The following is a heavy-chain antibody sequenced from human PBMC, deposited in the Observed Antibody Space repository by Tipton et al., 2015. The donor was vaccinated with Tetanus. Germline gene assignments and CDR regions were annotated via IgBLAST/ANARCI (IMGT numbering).Heavy chain of an antibody. V-gene: IGHV4-59*12. CDR3: AFKPDYFGTGSPPFDY. J-gene: IGHJ4*02. CDR1: GGSINSYY. CDR2: IHYSGRT. D-gene: IGHD3-10*01. Sequence: LRLSCTVSGGSINSYYWSWVRQPPGKGLEWIAYIHYSGRTNYNPSLKSRVTISLATSKNQFSLKLSSVTAADTAVYYCAFKPDYFGTGSPPFDYWGQGPLVTVSS.